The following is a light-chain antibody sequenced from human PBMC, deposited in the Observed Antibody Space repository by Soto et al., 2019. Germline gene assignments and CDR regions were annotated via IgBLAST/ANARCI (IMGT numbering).Light chain of an antibody. CDR1: QTVTSNY. Sequence: EIVLTQSPGTLSVSPGERAALSCKTSQTVTSNYLAWYQQRPGQAPRLLIYAANRRDTGSPDRLTGSGSGTDFNLTINSLESEDSGVYYCQQYAGAPWTFGQGTKV. CDR3: QQYAGAPWT. CDR2: AAN. J-gene: IGKJ1*01. V-gene: IGKV3-20*01.